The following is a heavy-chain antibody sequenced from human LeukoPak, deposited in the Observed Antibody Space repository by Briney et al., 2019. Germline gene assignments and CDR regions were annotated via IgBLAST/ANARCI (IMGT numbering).Heavy chain of an antibody. V-gene: IGHV3-23*01. CDR1: GFTFSSYA. CDR3: ARWRLGSYGSGSYYDY. J-gene: IGHJ4*02. D-gene: IGHD3-10*01. CDR2: ISGSGGST. Sequence: GGSLRLSCAASGFTFSSYAMSWVRQAPGKGLEWVSAISGSGGSTYYADSVKGRFTISRDNSKNTLYLQMNSLRAGDTAVYYCARWRLGSYGSGSYYDYWGQGTLVTVSS.